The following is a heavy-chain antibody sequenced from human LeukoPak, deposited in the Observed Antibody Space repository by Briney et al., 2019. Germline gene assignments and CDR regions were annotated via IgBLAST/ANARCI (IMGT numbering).Heavy chain of an antibody. Sequence: ASVKVSCKVSGYTLTELSMHWVRQAPGKGLERMGGFDPEDGETIYAQKFQGRVTMTEDTSTDTAYMELSSLRSEDTAVYYCATDRYCSSTSCYRAFDYWGQGTLVTVSS. V-gene: IGHV1-24*01. J-gene: IGHJ4*02. CDR3: ATDRYCSSTSCYRAFDY. CDR1: GYTLTELS. D-gene: IGHD2-2*02. CDR2: FDPEDGET.